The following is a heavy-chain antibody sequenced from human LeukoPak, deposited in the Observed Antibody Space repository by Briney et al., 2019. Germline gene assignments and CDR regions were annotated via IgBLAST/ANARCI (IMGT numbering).Heavy chain of an antibody. D-gene: IGHD3-9*01. J-gene: IGHJ4*02. CDR3: ARRLLTGYYEF. CDR2: IRNSAYSGTT. V-gene: IGHV3-49*04. CDR1: GFTFGDNA. Sequence: GGSLRLSCTVSGFTFGDNAMSWARQAPGKGLEWVGLIRNSAYSGTTQYAASVMGRFTISRDNSKNMLYLQMNSLRAEDTAVYYCARRLLTGYYEFWGQGTLVTVSS.